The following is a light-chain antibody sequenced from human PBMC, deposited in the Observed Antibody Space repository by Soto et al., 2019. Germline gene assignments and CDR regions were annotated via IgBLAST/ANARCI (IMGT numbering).Light chain of an antibody. CDR1: QSISNY. Sequence: DIQMTQSPSSLSASVGDRVTITCRASQSISNYLNWYQQKPGKAPKLLIYAASSLQSGVPSRFSGSGSGTDFTLTISSLQPEDFATYYCQQSYSTPWTFGQGTKGEIK. J-gene: IGKJ1*01. CDR2: AAS. CDR3: QQSYSTPWT. V-gene: IGKV1-39*01.